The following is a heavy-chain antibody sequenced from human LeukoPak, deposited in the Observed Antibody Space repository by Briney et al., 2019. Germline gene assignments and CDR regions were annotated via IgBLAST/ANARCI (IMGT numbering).Heavy chain of an antibody. D-gene: IGHD3-10*01. J-gene: IGHJ6*03. CDR2: ISAYNGNT. Sequence: ASVKVSCKASGYTFTSYGISWVRQAPGQGLEWMGWISAYNGNTNYAQKLQGRVTMTTDTSTSTAYMELRSLRSDDTAVYYCARDGGLRGSYYYYYMDVWGKGTTVTVSS. CDR1: GYTFTSYG. V-gene: IGHV1-18*01. CDR3: ARDGGLRGSYYYYYMDV.